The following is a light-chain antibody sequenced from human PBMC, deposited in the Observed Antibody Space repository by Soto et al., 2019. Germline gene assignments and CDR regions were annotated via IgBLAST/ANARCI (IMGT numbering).Light chain of an antibody. J-gene: IGLJ3*02. CDR1: SSNIGAGYD. Sequence: QSVLTQPPSVSGAPGQRVTISCTGSSSNIGAGYDVHWYHQLPGTAPKLLIYGNSNRPSGVPDRFSGSKSGTSASLAITGLQAEDEADYYCQSYDGSLSGSVFGGGTKLTVL. CDR2: GNS. CDR3: QSYDGSLSGSV. V-gene: IGLV1-40*01.